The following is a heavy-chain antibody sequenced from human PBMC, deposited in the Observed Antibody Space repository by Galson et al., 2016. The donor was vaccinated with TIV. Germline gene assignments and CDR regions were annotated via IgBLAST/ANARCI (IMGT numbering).Heavy chain of an antibody. CDR1: GYTFAGHY. CDR3: ARVRSGSSGFDN. V-gene: IGHV1-2*02. J-gene: IGHJ5*02. D-gene: IGHD3-22*01. Sequence: SVKASCKASGYTFAGHYMHWVRQAPGQGLEWMGWIDPNSGDTHYAQKFKGRVIMTRDTSFSTGYMELGRLRSDDTAIYHCARVRSGSSGFDNWGQGTLVTVSS. CDR2: IDPNSGDT.